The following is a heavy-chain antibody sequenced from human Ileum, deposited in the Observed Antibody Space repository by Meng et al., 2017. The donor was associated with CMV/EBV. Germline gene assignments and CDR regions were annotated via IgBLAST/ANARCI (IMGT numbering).Heavy chain of an antibody. Sequence: ASVKVSCKASGYRFISYGITWVRQAPGQGLEWTGWISAYNGDTNYAQKLQDRVSMTTDTSTGTAYMDLRSLRSDDTAVYYCARDTGIAARRGYGLDVWGQGTTVTVSS. V-gene: IGHV1-18*01. CDR2: ISAYNGDT. D-gene: IGHD6-6*01. CDR1: GYRFISYG. J-gene: IGHJ6*02. CDR3: ARDTGIAARRGYGLDV.